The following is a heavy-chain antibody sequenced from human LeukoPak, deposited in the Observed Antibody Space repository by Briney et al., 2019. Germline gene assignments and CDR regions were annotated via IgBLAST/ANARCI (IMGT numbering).Heavy chain of an antibody. D-gene: IGHD1-20*01. Sequence: KDGECLKISCKGSGYSFTSYWIGWVRQMPGKGLEWMGIIYPGDSDTRYSPSFQGQVTILADKSISTAYLQWSSLKASETAMYYCARGTTGITGPHKRGDAFDIWGQGTMVTVSS. V-gene: IGHV5-51*01. CDR1: GYSFTSYW. J-gene: IGHJ3*02. CDR2: IYPGDSDT. CDR3: ARGTTGITGPHKRGDAFDI.